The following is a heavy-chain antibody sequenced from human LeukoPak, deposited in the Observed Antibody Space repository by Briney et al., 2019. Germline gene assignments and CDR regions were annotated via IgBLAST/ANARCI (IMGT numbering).Heavy chain of an antibody. Sequence: PSDTLSLTCAVSGYSISSNNWWAWIRHPPGKGLEWIGYIYYNGNTYYNPYNPSLTSRVTMSVDTSKNQFSLKLDSVTEIDTAMYYCARNQAVAANRGAFDIWGQGTMVTVSS. CDR1: GYSISSNNW. CDR3: ARNQAVAANRGAFDI. J-gene: IGHJ3*02. D-gene: IGHD6-19*01. V-gene: IGHV4-28*01. CDR2: IYYNGNT.